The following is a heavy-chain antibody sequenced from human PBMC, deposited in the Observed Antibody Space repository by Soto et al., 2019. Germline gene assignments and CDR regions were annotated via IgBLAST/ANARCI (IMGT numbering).Heavy chain of an antibody. CDR2: IDPMFGTS. J-gene: IGHJ4*02. D-gene: IGHD3-3*01. CDR3: TRGSEYDFCTAYY. CDR1: GCTSTRYA. Sequence: QERLVQSGAEVRKPGSSVKVSCKVTGCTSTRYANNWVRQAPGQGIEWMGGIDPMFGTSKYAQTFQGRFTITADTSANIADMELRSLRSEDTAVYYCTRGSEYDFCTAYYWGEGALVSVYS. V-gene: IGHV1-69*06.